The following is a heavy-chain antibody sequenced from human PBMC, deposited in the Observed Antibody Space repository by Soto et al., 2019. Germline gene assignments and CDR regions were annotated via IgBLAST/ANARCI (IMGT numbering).Heavy chain of an antibody. CDR2: INAGNGNT. V-gene: IGHV1-3*01. Sequence: ASVKVSCKASGYTFTSYAMHWVRQAPGQRLEWMGWINAGNGNTKYSQKFQGRVTITRDTSASTAYMELSSLRSEDTAVYYCARDSFGLDYSNYGGGPFDYWGQGTLVTVSS. D-gene: IGHD4-4*01. CDR3: ARDSFGLDYSNYGGGPFDY. J-gene: IGHJ4*02. CDR1: GYTFTSYA.